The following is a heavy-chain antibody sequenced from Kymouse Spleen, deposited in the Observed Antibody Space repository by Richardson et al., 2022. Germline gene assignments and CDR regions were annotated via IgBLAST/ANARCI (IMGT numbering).Heavy chain of an antibody. CDR3: ARVLLWFGELWGTTVWTS. CDR1: GGSFSGYY. D-gene: IGHD3-10*01. Sequence: QVQLQQWGAGLLKPSETLSLTCAVYGGSFSGYYWSWIRQPPGKGLEWIGEINHSGSTNYNPSLKSRVTISVDTSKNQFSLKLSSVTAADTAVYYCARVLLWFGELWGTTVWTSGAKGPRSPSPQ. V-gene: IGHV4-34*01. CDR2: INHSGST. J-gene: IGHJ6*02.